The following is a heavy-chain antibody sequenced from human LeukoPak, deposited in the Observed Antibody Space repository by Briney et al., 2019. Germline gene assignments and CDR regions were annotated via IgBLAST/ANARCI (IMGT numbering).Heavy chain of an antibody. CDR2: IRYDGSNK. V-gene: IGHV3-30*02. J-gene: IGHJ5*02. Sequence: QPGGSLRLSCAASGFTFSSYGMHWVRQAPGKGLEWVAFIRYDGSNKYYADSVKGRFTISRDNSKNTLYLQMNSLRAEDTAVYYGTTGTTTSNWFDPWGQGTLVTVSS. CDR3: TTGTTTSNWFDP. CDR1: GFTFSSYG. D-gene: IGHD1-1*01.